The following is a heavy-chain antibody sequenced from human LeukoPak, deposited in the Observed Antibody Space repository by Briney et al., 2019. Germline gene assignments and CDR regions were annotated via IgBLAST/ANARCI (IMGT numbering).Heavy chain of an antibody. CDR1: GYTFTNYS. V-gene: IGHV1-18*01. CDR2: ISGYDGNT. Sequence: ASVKVSCKASGYTFTNYSVNWVRQAPGQGLEYMGWISGYDGNTNYAQKVQGRVTMTADISTSTAYMELRSLRSDDTAVYYCARGSGRDGYSYAFDIWGQGTMVTVSS. D-gene: IGHD5-24*01. CDR3: ARGSGRDGYSYAFDI. J-gene: IGHJ3*02.